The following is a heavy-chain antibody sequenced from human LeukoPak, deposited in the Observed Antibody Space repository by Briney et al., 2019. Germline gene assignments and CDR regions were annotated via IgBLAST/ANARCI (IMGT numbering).Heavy chain of an antibody. D-gene: IGHD2-21*02. Sequence: GGSLRLSCAASGFTFSSYGMSWVRQAPGKGLEWVSAISGSGGSTYYADSVKGRFTISRDNSKNTLYLQMNSLRAEDTAVYYCAKDYCFGHIVVVTACIALDYWGQGTLVTVSS. V-gene: IGHV3-23*01. J-gene: IGHJ4*02. CDR3: AKDYCFGHIVVVTACIALDY. CDR2: ISGSGGST. CDR1: GFTFSSYG.